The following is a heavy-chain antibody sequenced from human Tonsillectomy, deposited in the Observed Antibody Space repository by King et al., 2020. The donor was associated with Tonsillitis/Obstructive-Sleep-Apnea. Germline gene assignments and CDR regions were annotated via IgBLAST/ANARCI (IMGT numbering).Heavy chain of an antibody. CDR1: GYSFTSYW. Sequence: VQLVQSGAEVKKPGESLRISCKGSGYSFTSYWISWVRQMPGKGLEWMGRIDPSDSYTNYSPSFQGHVTISADKSISTAYLQWSSLKASDTAMYYCARHVYSSSWRDSNWFDPWGQGTLVTVSS. V-gene: IGHV5-10-1*01. CDR2: IDPSDSYT. CDR3: ARHVYSSSWRDSNWFDP. J-gene: IGHJ5*02. D-gene: IGHD6-13*01.